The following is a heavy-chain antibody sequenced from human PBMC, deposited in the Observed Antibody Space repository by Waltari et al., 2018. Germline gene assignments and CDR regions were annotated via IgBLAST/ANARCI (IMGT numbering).Heavy chain of an antibody. V-gene: IGHV3-9*01. CDR1: GFTFDDYA. CDR2: ISWNSGSI. J-gene: IGHJ3*02. CDR3: AGAGGTADNAFDI. Sequence: EVQLVASGGGLVQPGRSMSLSCAASGFTFDDYAMHWVRQAPGKGLEWVAGISWNSGSIGYADSVKGRFTISRDNAKNSLYLQMNSLRAEDTALYYCAGAGGTADNAFDIWGQGTMVTVSS. D-gene: IGHD1-7*01.